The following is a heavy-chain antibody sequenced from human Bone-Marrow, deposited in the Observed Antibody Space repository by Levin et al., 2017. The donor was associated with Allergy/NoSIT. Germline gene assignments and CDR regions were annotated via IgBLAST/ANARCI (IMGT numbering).Heavy chain of an antibody. CDR1: GYTLTTYG. J-gene: IGHJ6*02. CDR2: ISGYNGHT. Sequence: ASVKVSCRASGYTLTTYGISWVRQAPGQGLEWMGWISGYNGHTNYPEKVQGRVTMTTDTSTSTAYMELRSLRSDDTAVYYCARDSPARQRVKNGYGVAVMYDYYTMDVWGQGTTVTVSS. CDR3: ARDSPARQRVKNGYGVAVMYDYYTMDV. D-gene: IGHD3-3*01. V-gene: IGHV1-18*01.